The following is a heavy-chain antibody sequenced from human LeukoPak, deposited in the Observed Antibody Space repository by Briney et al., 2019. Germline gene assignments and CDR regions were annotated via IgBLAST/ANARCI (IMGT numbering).Heavy chain of an antibody. Sequence: GGSLRLSCAASGSTFSSYAMHWVRQAPGKGLEWVAVISYDGSNKYYADSVKGRFTISRDNSKNTLYLQMNSLRAEDTAVYYCATSNYYDSSGYYYFDYWGQGTLVTVSS. CDR1: GSTFSSYA. J-gene: IGHJ4*02. D-gene: IGHD3-22*01. CDR2: ISYDGSNK. CDR3: ATSNYYDSSGYYYFDY. V-gene: IGHV3-30-3*01.